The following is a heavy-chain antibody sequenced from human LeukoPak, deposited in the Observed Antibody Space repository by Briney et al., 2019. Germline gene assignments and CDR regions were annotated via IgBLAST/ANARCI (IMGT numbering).Heavy chain of an antibody. D-gene: IGHD3-22*01. CDR1: GGSISSYY. CDR3: ARGLLDSSGYYADY. CDR2: IYYSGST. J-gene: IGHJ4*02. V-gene: IGHV4-59*01. Sequence: ASETLSLTCTVSGGSISSYYWSWIRQPPGKGLEWIGYIYYSGSTNYNPSLKSRVTISVDTSKNQFSLKLSSVTAADTAVYYCARGLLDSSGYYADYWGQGTLVTVSS.